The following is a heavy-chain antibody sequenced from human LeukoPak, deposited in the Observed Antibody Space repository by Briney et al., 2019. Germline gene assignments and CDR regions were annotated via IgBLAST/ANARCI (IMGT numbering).Heavy chain of an antibody. Sequence: PGGSLRLSCAVSGFTFSSYGMHWVRQAPGKGLEWVAVIWYDGSNKYYADSVKGRFTISRDNSKNTLYLQMNSLRAEDTAVYYCAKDSYGILTGYYQVVQDAFDIWGQGTMVTVSS. D-gene: IGHD3-9*01. CDR1: GFTFSSYG. V-gene: IGHV3-33*06. J-gene: IGHJ3*02. CDR3: AKDSYGILTGYYQVVQDAFDI. CDR2: IWYDGSNK.